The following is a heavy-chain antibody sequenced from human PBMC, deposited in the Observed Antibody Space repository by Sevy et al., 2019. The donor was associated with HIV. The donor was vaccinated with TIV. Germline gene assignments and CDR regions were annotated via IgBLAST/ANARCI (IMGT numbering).Heavy chain of an antibody. CDR3: ARDLEFYDYGDYGPAFMPDY. CDR2: IWYDGSYK. CDR1: GFTFSNYG. D-gene: IGHD4-17*01. Sequence: GGSLRLSCAASGFTFSNYGMHWVRQAPGKGLEWVAVIWYDGSYKYYADSVKGRFTISRDNTKSTLYLQMNSLRAEDTAVYYCARDLEFYDYGDYGPAFMPDYWGQGTLVTVSS. J-gene: IGHJ4*02. V-gene: IGHV3-33*01.